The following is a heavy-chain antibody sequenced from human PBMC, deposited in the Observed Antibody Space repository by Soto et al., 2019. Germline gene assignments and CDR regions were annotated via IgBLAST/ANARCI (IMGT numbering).Heavy chain of an antibody. D-gene: IGHD1-26*01. J-gene: IGHJ6*02. CDR1: GFTFSTSA. CDR2: ISGSGSRT. Sequence: EVQLSESGGRLVQPGGSLRLSCAASGFTFSTSAMSWVRQAPGRGHEWVAGISGSGSRTDYKDTMKGRFTNARDNSRETVHLQMNSLRIDDPAVYYGVKDGIVGPRTDYDYGMAVWGPGTTVTVSS. V-gene: IGHV3-23*01. CDR3: VKDGIVGPRTDYDYGMAV.